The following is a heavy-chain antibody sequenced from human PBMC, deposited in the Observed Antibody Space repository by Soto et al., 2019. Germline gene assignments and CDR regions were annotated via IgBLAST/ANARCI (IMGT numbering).Heavy chain of an antibody. CDR2: ISYDGSNK. Sequence: GGSLRLSCAASGFTFSSYGMHWVRQAPGKGLEWVAVISYDGSNKYYADSVKGRFTISRDNSKNTLYLQMNSLRAEDTAVYYCAKVENYYDSSGPPLQHHTYYYYGMDVWGQGTTVTVSS. V-gene: IGHV3-30*18. CDR3: AKVENYYDSSGPPLQHHTYYYYGMDV. D-gene: IGHD3-22*01. CDR1: GFTFSSYG. J-gene: IGHJ6*02.